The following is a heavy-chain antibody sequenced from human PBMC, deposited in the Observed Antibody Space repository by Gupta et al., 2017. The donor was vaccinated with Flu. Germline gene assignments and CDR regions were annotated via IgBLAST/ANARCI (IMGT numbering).Heavy chain of an antibody. CDR2: IRSNFDGGTT. CDR3: ATDNTGYDSAPYFDH. J-gene: IGHJ4*02. V-gene: IGHV3-15*01. D-gene: IGHD5-12*01. Sequence: QLVESGGGLVEPGGSLRPSCAASGFDFFNAWMTWVRQAPGKGLEWVGRIRSNFDGGTTDYAAPVKGRFSISRDDSGNRLYLQLTSLKTEDTAVYYCATDNTGYDSAPYFDHWGQGTLVTVSS. CDR1: GFDFFNAW.